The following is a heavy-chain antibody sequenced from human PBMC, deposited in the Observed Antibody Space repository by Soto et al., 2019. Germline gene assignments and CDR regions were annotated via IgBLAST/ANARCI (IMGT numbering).Heavy chain of an antibody. D-gene: IGHD2-2*01. Sequence: SETLSLTCTVSGGSISSSSYYWGWIRQPPGKGLEWIGSIYYSGSTYYNPSLKSRVTISVDTSKNQFSLKLSSVTAADTAVYYCARDFVVPAATPQLNYYYYGMDVWGQGTTVT. CDR3: ARDFVVPAATPQLNYYYYGMDV. CDR2: IYYSGST. CDR1: GGSISSSSYY. V-gene: IGHV4-39*02. J-gene: IGHJ6*02.